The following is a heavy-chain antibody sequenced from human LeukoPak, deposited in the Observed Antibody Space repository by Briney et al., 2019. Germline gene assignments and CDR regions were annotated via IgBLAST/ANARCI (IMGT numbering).Heavy chain of an antibody. CDR1: GYTFTSYD. V-gene: IGHV1-18*01. D-gene: IGHD3-22*01. J-gene: IGHJ4*02. Sequence: GASVKVSCKASGYTFTSYDINWVRQATGQGLEWMGWISAYNGNTNYAQKLQGRVTMTTDTSTSTAYMELRSLRSDDTAVYYCARERERYYYDSSGCPQGGYFDYWGQGTLVTVSS. CDR3: ARERERYYYDSSGCPQGGYFDY. CDR2: ISAYNGNT.